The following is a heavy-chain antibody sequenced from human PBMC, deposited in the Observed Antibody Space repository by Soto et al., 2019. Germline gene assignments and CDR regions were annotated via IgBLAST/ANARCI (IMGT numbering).Heavy chain of an antibody. Sequence: GASVKVSCKASGYTFTSYYMHWVRQAPGQGLEWMGIINPSGGSTSYAQKFQGRVTMTRDTSTSTVYMELSSLRSEDTAVYYCARDLPHPYIVATQTDDFDIWGQGTMVTVSS. J-gene: IGHJ3*02. CDR3: ARDLPHPYIVATQTDDFDI. D-gene: IGHD5-12*01. V-gene: IGHV1-46*03. CDR2: INPSGGST. CDR1: GYTFTSYY.